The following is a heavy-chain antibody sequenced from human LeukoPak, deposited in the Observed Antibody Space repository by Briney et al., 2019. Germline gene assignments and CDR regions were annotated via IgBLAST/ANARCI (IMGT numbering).Heavy chain of an antibody. V-gene: IGHV4-59*08. D-gene: IGHD6-13*01. J-gene: IGHJ4*02. Sequence: PSETLSLTCTVSGGSISSYYWSWIRQPPGKGLEWIGYIYYSGSTNYNPSLKSRVTISVDTSKNQFSLKLSSVTAADTAVYYCARYIAGAGTFDYWGQGTLVTVSS. CDR2: IYYSGST. CDR3: ARYIAGAGTFDY. CDR1: GGSISSYY.